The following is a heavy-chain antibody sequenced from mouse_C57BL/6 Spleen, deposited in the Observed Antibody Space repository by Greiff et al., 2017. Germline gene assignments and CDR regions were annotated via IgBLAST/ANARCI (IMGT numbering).Heavy chain of an antibody. J-gene: IGHJ3*01. V-gene: IGHV14-4*01. CDR3: TGIAWFAY. CDR2: IDPENGDA. Sequence: VQLQQSGAELVRPGASVKLSCTASGFNIKDDYMHWVKPRPEQGLEWIGWIDPENGDAEYASKFQGKATIAADTSANTAYVQLSSLTSGDTAVYYCTGIAWFAYWGQGTLVTVSA. CDR1: GFNIKDDY.